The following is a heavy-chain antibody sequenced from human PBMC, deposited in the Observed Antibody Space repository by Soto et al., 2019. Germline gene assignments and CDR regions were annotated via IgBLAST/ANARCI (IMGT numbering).Heavy chain of an antibody. CDR1: GFTFTSHA. CDR3: ARDPDPYYDILTGYYRAYYYGMDV. J-gene: IGHJ6*02. CDR2: ISSRSSYI. D-gene: IGHD3-9*01. V-gene: IGHV3-21*01. Sequence: GGSLRLSCAASGFTFTSHAMHWVRQTPGKXLEWVSSISSRSSYIYYADSVKGRFTISRDNAKNSLYLQMNSLRAEDTAVYYCARDPDPYYDILTGYYRAYYYGMDVWGQGTTVTVSS.